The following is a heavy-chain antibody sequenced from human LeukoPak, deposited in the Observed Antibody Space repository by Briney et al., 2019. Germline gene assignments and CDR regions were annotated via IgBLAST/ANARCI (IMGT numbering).Heavy chain of an antibody. Sequence: SETLSLTCAVSGDSISSSNWWTWVRQPPGKGLEWIGEIYHSESTNYNPSLKSRVTMSLDKSKNQFSLKLTSVTAADTAVYYCAREAAGQWFDPWGQGTLVTVSS. CDR1: GDSISSSNW. D-gene: IGHD6-25*01. J-gene: IGHJ5*02. V-gene: IGHV4-4*02. CDR2: IYHSEST. CDR3: AREAAGQWFDP.